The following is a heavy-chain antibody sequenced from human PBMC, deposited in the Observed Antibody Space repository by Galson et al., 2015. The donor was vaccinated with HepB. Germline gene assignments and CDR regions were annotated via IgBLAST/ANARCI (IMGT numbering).Heavy chain of an antibody. CDR3: VDDSYYFDY. CDR1: GFTFSSYA. J-gene: IGHJ4*02. CDR2: ISYDGSNK. V-gene: IGHV3-30-3*01. D-gene: IGHD2-15*01. Sequence: SLRLSCAVSGFTFSSYAMHWVRQAPGKGLEWVAVISYDGSNKYYADSVKGRFTISRDNSKNTLYLQMNSLRAEDTAVYYCVDDSYYFDYWGQGTLVTVSS.